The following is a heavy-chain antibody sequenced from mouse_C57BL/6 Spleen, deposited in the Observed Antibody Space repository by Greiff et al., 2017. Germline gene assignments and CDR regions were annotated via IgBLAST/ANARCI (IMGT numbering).Heavy chain of an antibody. D-gene: IGHD3-2*02. Sequence: EVMLVESGGGLVQPKGSLKLSCAASGFSFNTYAMNWVRQAPGKGLEWVARIRSKSNNYATYYADSVKDRFTISSDDSESMLYLQMNNLKTEDTAMYYCVRLAGYVRAMDYWGQGTSVTVSS. V-gene: IGHV10-1*01. CDR3: VRLAGYVRAMDY. CDR2: IRSKSNNYAT. J-gene: IGHJ4*01. CDR1: GFSFNTYA.